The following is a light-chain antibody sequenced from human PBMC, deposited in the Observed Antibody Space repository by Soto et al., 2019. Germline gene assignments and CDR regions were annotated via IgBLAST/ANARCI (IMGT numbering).Light chain of an antibody. V-gene: IGKV1-39*01. J-gene: IGKJ1*01. CDR1: QSISNY. CDR2: AAS. CDR3: QQSYSTPWT. Sequence: DIQMTQSPSSLSASVGDRVTITCRASQSISNYLNLYQQKPGKAPKLLIYAASSLQSGVPSRFSGSGSGTDFTLTISSLQPEDFATYYCQQSYSTPWTFGQGTKVEIK.